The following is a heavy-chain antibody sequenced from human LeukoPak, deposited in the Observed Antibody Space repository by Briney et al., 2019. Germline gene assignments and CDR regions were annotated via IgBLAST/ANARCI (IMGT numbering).Heavy chain of an antibody. CDR2: IHYTGAT. D-gene: IGHD7-27*01. CDR3: ARGVLGPYYFDL. V-gene: IGHV4-34*01. CDR1: GGSFRGYY. J-gene: IGHJ2*01. Sequence: PAETLTLTCAVYGGSFRGYYWSWIRQPPGKGLEWIGEIHYTGATNYKPSLKSRVTISGDPSKNQVPLRVSSVTAADTAVYYCARGVLGPYYFDLWGRGTLVTVSS.